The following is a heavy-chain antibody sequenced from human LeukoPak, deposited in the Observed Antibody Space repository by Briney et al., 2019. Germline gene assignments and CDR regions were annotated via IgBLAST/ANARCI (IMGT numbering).Heavy chain of an antibody. Sequence: SETLSLTCTVSGGSISSSSYYWGWIRQPPGKGLEWIGSIYYSGSTYYNPSLKSRVTISVDTSKNQFSLKLSAVTAADTAVYYCARTVLGYSSSWYFDYWGQGTLVTVSS. J-gene: IGHJ4*02. CDR1: GGSISSSSYY. CDR3: ARTVLGYSSSWYFDY. CDR2: IYYSGST. V-gene: IGHV4-39*07. D-gene: IGHD6-13*01.